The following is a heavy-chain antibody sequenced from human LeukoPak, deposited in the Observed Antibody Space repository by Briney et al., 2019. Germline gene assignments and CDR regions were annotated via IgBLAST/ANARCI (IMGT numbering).Heavy chain of an antibody. V-gene: IGHV3-30*04. D-gene: IGHD3-3*01. CDR3: ARGTPYYDFWSGYYFDY. CDR1: GFTFSSYA. CDR2: ISYDGSNK. J-gene: IGHJ4*02. Sequence: GGSLRLSCAASGFTFSSYAMHWVRQAPGKGLEWVAVISYDGSNKYYADSVKGRFTISRDSSKNTLYLQMNSLRAEDTAVYYCARGTPYYDFWSGYYFDYWGQGTLVTVSS.